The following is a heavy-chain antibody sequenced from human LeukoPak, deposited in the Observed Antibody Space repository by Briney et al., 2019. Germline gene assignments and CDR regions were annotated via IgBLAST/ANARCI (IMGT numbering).Heavy chain of an antibody. CDR2: INSDGSST. V-gene: IGHV3-74*01. D-gene: IGHD3-22*01. CDR3: ARVAYYYDSSGVLGGNFDY. Sequence: GGSLRLSCAASGFTFSSYWMHWVRQAPGKGLEWVSRINSDGSSTSYADSVKGRFTISRDNAKNTLYLQMNSLRAEDTAVYYCARVAYYYDSSGVLGGNFDYWGQGTLVTVSS. CDR1: GFTFSSYW. J-gene: IGHJ4*02.